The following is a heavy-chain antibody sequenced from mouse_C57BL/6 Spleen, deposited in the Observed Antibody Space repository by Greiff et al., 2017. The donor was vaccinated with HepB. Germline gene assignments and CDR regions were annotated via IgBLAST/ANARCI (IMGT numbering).Heavy chain of an antibody. V-gene: IGHV3-6*01. CDR1: GYSITSGYY. J-gene: IGHJ2*01. D-gene: IGHD2-1*01. CDR2: ISYDGSN. CDR3: AREAYGNYGY. Sequence: ESGPGLVKPSQSLSLTCSVTGYSITSGYYWNWIRQFPGNKLEWMGYISYDGSNNYNPSLKNRISITRDTSKNQFFLKLNSVTTEDTATYYCAREAYGNYGYWGQGTTLTVSS.